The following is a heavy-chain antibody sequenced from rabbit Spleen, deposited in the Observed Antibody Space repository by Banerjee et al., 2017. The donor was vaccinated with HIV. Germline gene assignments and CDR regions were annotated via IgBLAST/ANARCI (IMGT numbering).Heavy chain of an antibody. CDR2: IDTGSSGIT. V-gene: IGHV1S40*01. CDR1: GVSFSGSSY. J-gene: IGHJ6*01. Sequence: QSLEESGGDLVKPGASLTLTCKASGVSFSGSSYMFWGRQAPGKGLVWIACIDTGSSGITYFATWAKGRFTISRTSSTTVTLQMTSLTAADTATYFCARDTSSSFSSYGMDLWGQGTLVTVS. CDR3: ARDTSSSFSSYGMDL. D-gene: IGHD1-1*01.